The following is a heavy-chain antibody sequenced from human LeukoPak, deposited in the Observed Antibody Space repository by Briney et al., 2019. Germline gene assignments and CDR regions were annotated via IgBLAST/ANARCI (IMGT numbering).Heavy chain of an antibody. CDR3: SRESGPFSPFGF. Sequence: PSETLSLTCGVSGGSISGTNWWGWGRQPPGQGLEWIGEISLRGLTNYNPPLRSRLTMSLDESKNQVSLNLTSATAADTAVYYCSRESGPFSPFGFWGQGTLVSVHS. CDR2: ISLRGLT. D-gene: IGHD1-26*01. CDR1: GGSISGTNW. J-gene: IGHJ4*02. V-gene: IGHV4-4*02.